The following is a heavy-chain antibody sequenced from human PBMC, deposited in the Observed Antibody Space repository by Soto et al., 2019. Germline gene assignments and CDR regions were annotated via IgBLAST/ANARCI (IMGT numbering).Heavy chain of an antibody. D-gene: IGHD3-9*01. CDR3: AKDFDYEILTGPADY. V-gene: IGHV3-23*01. CDR2: ISGGGGST. Sequence: GLSLRLSCAASVFTFSRYAMIWVLQYPVKVLQWVSAISGGGGSTYYADSVKGRFTISRDNSKNTLYLQMNSLRAEDTAVYYCAKDFDYEILTGPADYWGQGTVVTVS. CDR1: VFTFSRYA. J-gene: IGHJ4*02.